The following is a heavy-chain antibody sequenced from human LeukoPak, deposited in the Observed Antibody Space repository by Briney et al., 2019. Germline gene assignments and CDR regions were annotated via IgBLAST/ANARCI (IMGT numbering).Heavy chain of an antibody. J-gene: IGHJ5*02. D-gene: IGHD2-2*02. CDR3: AREQFGLVDCSSTSCYSAWFDP. Sequence: PSETLSLTCTVSGGSISSYYWSWIRQPPGKGLEWIGHIYYSGSTNYNPSLKSRVTISVDTSKNQFSLKLSSVTAADTAVYYCAREQFGLVDCSSTSCYSAWFDPWGQGTLVTVSS. V-gene: IGHV4-59*01. CDR2: IYYSGST. CDR1: GGSISSYY.